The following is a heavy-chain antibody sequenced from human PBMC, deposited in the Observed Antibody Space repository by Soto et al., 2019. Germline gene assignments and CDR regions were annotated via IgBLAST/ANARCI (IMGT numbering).Heavy chain of an antibody. CDR1: GYTFTGYY. CDR2: INPNSGGT. V-gene: IGHV1-2*02. Sequence: ASVKVSCKASGYTFTGYYMHWVRQAPGQGLEWMGWINPNSGGTNYAQKFQGRVTMTRDTSISTAYMELSRLRSDDTAVYYCARDSLAAAKNNWCDPWGQGTLVTVSS. D-gene: IGHD6-13*01. J-gene: IGHJ5*02. CDR3: ARDSLAAAKNNWCDP.